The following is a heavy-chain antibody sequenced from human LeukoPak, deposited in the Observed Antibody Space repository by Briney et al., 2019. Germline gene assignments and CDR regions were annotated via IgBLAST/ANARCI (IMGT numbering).Heavy chain of an antibody. J-gene: IGHJ4*02. Sequence: ASVKVSCKASGYTFTGYDMHWVRQAPGQGLEWMGRINPNSGGTNYAQRFQGRVTMTRDTSIDTAFMELSRLRSYDTAVYFCARRRGLYYFDYWGQGTLVTVSS. CDR3: ARRRGLYYFDY. CDR2: INPNSGGT. D-gene: IGHD2-8*01. CDR1: GYTFTGYD. V-gene: IGHV1-2*06.